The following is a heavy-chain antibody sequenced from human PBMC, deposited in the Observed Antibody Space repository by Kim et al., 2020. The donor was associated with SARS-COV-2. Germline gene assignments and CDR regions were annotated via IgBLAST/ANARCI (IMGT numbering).Heavy chain of an antibody. J-gene: IGHJ1*01. CDR3: ATVFQH. Sequence: GGSLRLSCAASGFTFTNYWMHWVRQVPGKGLVWVACIINDGTNTYYADSVRGRFTISRDNYKDMVYLQMNSLRDEDTAVYYCATVFQHWGQSTRVTFSS. CDR1: GFTFTNYW. CDR2: IINDGTNT. V-gene: IGHV3-74*01.